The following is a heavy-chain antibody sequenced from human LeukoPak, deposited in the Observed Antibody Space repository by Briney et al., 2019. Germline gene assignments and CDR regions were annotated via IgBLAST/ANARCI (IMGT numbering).Heavy chain of an antibody. Sequence: PGGSLRLSCVAAEFPFNSYEMNWVRQAPGKGLEWISYISDSAASIYYADSVRGRFTISRDNAKNSLFLQMDSLRAEDTAVYYCVRGARFYGSGSYDYWGRGTLVTVS. CDR3: VRGARFYGSGSYDY. D-gene: IGHD3-10*01. CDR2: ISDSAASI. V-gene: IGHV3-48*03. CDR1: EFPFNSYE. J-gene: IGHJ4*02.